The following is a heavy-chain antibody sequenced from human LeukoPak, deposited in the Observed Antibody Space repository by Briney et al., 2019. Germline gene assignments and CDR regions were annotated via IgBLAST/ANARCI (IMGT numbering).Heavy chain of an antibody. Sequence: GGSLRLSCAASGFTFSSYAMHRVRQAPGKGLEYVSAISSNGGSTYYANSVKGRFTISRDNSKNTLYLQMGSLRAEDMAVYYCARERRTEVLRFLEWLPPRDAFDIWGQGTMVTVSS. J-gene: IGHJ3*02. CDR1: GFTFSSYA. V-gene: IGHV3-64*01. CDR3: ARERRTEVLRFLEWLPPRDAFDI. D-gene: IGHD3-3*01. CDR2: ISSNGGST.